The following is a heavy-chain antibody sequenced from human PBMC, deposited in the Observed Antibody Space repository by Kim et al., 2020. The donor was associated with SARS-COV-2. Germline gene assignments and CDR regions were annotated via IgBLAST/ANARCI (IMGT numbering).Heavy chain of an antibody. V-gene: IGHV1-2*02. CDR2: INPKSGGT. CDR3: ANYGSGRGVDV. CDR1: GYTFTDYY. Sequence: ASVKVSCKASGYTFTDYYMYWVRQAPGQGLEWMGWINPKSGGTNYAQNFKGRVTMTRDMSISTAYMELSRLTSDDTAVYYCANYGSGRGVDVWGQGTTV. D-gene: IGHD3-10*01. J-gene: IGHJ6*02.